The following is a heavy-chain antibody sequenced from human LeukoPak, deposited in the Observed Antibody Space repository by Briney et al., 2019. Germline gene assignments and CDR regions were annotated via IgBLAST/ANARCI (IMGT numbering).Heavy chain of an antibody. CDR3: ARGGPGYYLDY. CDR2: ISTAGDT. Sequence: GGSLRLSCAASGFTFSSHDMHWVRQATGKGLEWVSTISTAGDTYYPGSVKGRFTISRENAKNSLYLQMNILKAGDTAVYYCARGGPGYYLDYWGQGTLVTVSS. V-gene: IGHV3-13*01. CDR1: GFTFSSHD. J-gene: IGHJ4*02.